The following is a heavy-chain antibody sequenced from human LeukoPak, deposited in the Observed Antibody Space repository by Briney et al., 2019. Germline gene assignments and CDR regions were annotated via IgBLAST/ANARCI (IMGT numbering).Heavy chain of an antibody. D-gene: IGHD6-19*01. CDR3: ASFIAVAGTGWFDP. Sequence: SETQSLTCTVSGGSISSGDYYWSWIRQPPGKGLEWIGYIYYSGSTYYNPSLKSRVTISVDTSKNQFSLKLSSVTAADTAVYYCASFIAVAGTGWFDPWGQGTLVTVSS. V-gene: IGHV4-30-4*01. J-gene: IGHJ5*02. CDR1: GGSISSGDYY. CDR2: IYYSGST.